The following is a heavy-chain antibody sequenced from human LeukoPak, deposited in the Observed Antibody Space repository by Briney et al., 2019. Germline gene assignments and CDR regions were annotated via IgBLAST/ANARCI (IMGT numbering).Heavy chain of an antibody. CDR2: IYSGGST. V-gene: IGHV3-66*01. CDR1: GFTVSSNY. J-gene: IGHJ4*02. CDR3: ARDLYYDSSGYYYVY. D-gene: IGHD3-22*01. Sequence: GGSLRLSCAASGFTVSSNYMSWVRQAPGKGLEWVSVIYSGGSTYYADPVKGRFTISRDNSKNTLYLQMNSLRAEDTAVYYCARDLYYDSSGYYYVYWGQGTLVTVSS.